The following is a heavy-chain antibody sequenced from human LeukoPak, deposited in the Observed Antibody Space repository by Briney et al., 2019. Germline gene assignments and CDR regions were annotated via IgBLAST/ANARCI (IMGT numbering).Heavy chain of an antibody. CDR2: INPNSGGT. V-gene: IGHV1-2*02. CDR1: GYTFTGYY. CDR3: ARDPTTYYGGPHTYYYMDV. D-gene: IGHD3-10*01. Sequence: ASVKVSCKASGYTFTGYYMHWVRQAPGQGLEWMGWINPNSGGTNYAQKFQGRVTMTRDTSISTAYMELSRLRSDDTAVYYCARDPTTYYGGPHTYYYMDVWGKGTTVTVSS. J-gene: IGHJ6*03.